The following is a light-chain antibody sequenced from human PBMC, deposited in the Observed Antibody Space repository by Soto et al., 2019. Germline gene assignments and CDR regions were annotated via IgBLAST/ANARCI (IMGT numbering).Light chain of an antibody. CDR1: QSASRSD. CDR2: GAS. Sequence: EIVLTQSPGTLSLSPGERATLSCRAIQSASRSDLAWYQQKPGQAPRLLIYGASSRATGIPDRFSGSGSGTDFTLTISRMEPEDFAVYYCQQFSSTPSWTFGQGTKVDIK. V-gene: IGKV3-20*01. J-gene: IGKJ1*01. CDR3: QQFSSTPSWT.